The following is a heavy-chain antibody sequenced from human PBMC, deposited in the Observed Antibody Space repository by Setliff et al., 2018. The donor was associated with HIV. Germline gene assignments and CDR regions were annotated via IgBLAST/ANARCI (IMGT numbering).Heavy chain of an antibody. V-gene: IGHV3-53*01. D-gene: IGHD3-10*01. Sequence: PGGSLRLSCAASGFPVSSNYMSWVRQAPGKGLEWVSVISGRGDNTYYADSVKGRFTISRDNSKNMLYLQMTSLRAEDTAVYYCARIPPITMVRGDPFDYWGQGTLVTVSS. CDR1: GFPVSSNY. CDR2: ISGRGDNT. CDR3: ARIPPITMVRGDPFDY. J-gene: IGHJ4*02.